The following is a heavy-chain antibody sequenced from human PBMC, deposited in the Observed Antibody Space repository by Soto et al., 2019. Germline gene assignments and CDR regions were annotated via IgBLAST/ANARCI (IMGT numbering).Heavy chain of an antibody. J-gene: IGHJ5*02. D-gene: IGHD6-13*01. CDR3: ARDNPYTNSFGNWFDP. CDR2: IIPVFGTV. CDR1: GGTFSNYA. V-gene: IGHV1-69*01. Sequence: QVRLVQSGAEVKKPGSSVKVSCKASGGTFSNYAITWLRLAPGQGLEWLGGIIPVFGTVNYAQKFQGRVTITADESTSTAYMELNRLRSEDTAVYYCARDNPYTNSFGNWFDPWGQGNLVIVS.